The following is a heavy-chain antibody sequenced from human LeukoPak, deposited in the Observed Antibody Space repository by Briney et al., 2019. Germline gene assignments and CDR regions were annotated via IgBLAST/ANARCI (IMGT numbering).Heavy chain of an antibody. CDR2: INYSGST. V-gene: IGHV4-59*01. J-gene: IGHJ3*02. CDR3: ARDPLSTNDFDI. D-gene: IGHD1-1*01. CDR1: GGSITNSY. Sequence: KPSETLSLNCTVSGGSITNSYWNWIRQSPEKGLEWIGYINYSGSTNYNPSLKSRVTISVDTSKNQFSLKLSSVTAADTAVYFCARDPLSTNDFDIWGQGTMVTVSS.